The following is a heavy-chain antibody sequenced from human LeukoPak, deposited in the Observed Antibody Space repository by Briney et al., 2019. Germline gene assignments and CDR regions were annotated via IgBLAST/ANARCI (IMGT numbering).Heavy chain of an antibody. CDR3: AKVRAYSSGWYYGMDV. D-gene: IGHD6-19*01. J-gene: IGHJ6*02. V-gene: IGHV4-59*01. CDR2: INYSGST. Sequence: SETLSLTCAVSGGSINSYYWSWIRQPPGKGLEWIGHINYSGSTNYNPSLKSPVTISVDTSKNQFSLKLGSVAAADAAVYYCAKVRAYSSGWYYGMDVWGQGTTVTVSS. CDR1: GGSINSYY.